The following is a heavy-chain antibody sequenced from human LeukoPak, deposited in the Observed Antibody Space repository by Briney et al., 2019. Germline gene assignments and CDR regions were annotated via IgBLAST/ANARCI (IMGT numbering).Heavy chain of an antibody. D-gene: IGHD1-1*01. CDR3: AKVSDRRTGAFDI. J-gene: IGHJ3*02. CDR1: GFTFDDYA. V-gene: IGHV3-9*03. CDR2: ISWNSGSI. Sequence: PGGSLRLSCAASGFTFDDYAMHWVRQAPGKGLEWVSGISWNSGSIGYADSVKGRFTISRDNAKNSLYLQMNSLRAEDMALYYCAKVSDRRTGAFDIWGQGTMVTVSA.